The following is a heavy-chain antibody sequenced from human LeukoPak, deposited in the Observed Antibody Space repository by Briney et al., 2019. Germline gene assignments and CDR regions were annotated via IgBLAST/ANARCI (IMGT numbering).Heavy chain of an antibody. CDR1: VGSISSSSYY. D-gene: IGHD3-22*01. CDR3: ARHRLQYYYDSSGYLTRPLEFFDY. CDR2: IYYSGST. V-gene: IGHV4-39*01. J-gene: IGHJ4*02. Sequence: SETLSLTCTVSVGSISSSSYYWGWIRQPPGKGLEWIGSIYYSGSTYYNPSLKSRVTISVDTSKNQFTLKLSSVTAADTAVYYCARHRLQYYYDSSGYLTRPLEFFDYWGQGTLVTVSS.